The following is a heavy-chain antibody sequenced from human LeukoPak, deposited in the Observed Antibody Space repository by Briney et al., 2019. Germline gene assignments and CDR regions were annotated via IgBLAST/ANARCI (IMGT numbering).Heavy chain of an antibody. D-gene: IGHD5-18*01. CDR2: ISAYNGNT. J-gene: IGHJ6*03. Sequence: GASVKVSCKASGYTFTSYGISWVRQAPGQGLEWMGWISAYNGNTNYAQKLQGRVTMTTDTSTSTACMELRSLRSDDTAVYYCARYVDTFQYYMDVWGKGTTVTISS. CDR3: ARYVDTFQYYMDV. V-gene: IGHV1-18*01. CDR1: GYTFTSYG.